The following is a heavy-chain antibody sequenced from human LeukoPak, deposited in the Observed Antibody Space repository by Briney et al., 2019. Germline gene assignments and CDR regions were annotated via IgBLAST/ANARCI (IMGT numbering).Heavy chain of an antibody. CDR2: ISSSGSTI. D-gene: IGHD2-2*02. CDR1: GFTVSSNY. CDR3: ARDHHCSSTSCYTGGYFDY. J-gene: IGHJ4*02. V-gene: IGHV3-11*04. Sequence: GGSLRLSCAASGFTVSSNYMSWIRQAPGKGLEWVSYISSSGSTIYYADSVKGRFTISRDNAKNSLYLQMNSLRAEDTAVYYCARDHHCSSTSCYTGGYFDYWGQGTLVTVSS.